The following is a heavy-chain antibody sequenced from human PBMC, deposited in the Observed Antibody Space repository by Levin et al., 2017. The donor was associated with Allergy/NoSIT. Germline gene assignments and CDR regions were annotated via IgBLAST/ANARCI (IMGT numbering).Heavy chain of an antibody. CDR2: IHPGDSET. J-gene: IGHJ3*01. V-gene: IGHV5-51*01. D-gene: IGHD3-16*01. Sequence: KVSCKGSGYRFTSNWIAWVRQMPGKGLEWMGIIHPGDSETTYSPSFQGQVTMSVDKSINTAYLQWSSLKASDSAMYYCAKLRRPAVRYDAFDVWGQGTKFTVSS. CDR1: GYRFTSNW. CDR3: AKLRRPAVRYDAFDV.